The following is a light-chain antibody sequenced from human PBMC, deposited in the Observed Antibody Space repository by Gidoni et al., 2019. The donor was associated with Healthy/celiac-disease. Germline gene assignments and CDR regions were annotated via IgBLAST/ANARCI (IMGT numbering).Light chain of an antibody. J-gene: IGKJ1*01. V-gene: IGKV1-39*01. CDR3: QQSYSTPWT. CDR2: AAS. CDR1: QSISSY. Sequence: SHKIQSPSSLSASVVDRVTITCRASQSISSYLNWYQQKPGNAPKLLIYAASSLQSGVPSRFSGSGSGTDFTLTISSLQPEDFATYYCQQSYSTPWTFGQGTKVEIK.